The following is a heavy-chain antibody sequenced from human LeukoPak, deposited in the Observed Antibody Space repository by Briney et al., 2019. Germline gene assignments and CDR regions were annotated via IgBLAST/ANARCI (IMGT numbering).Heavy chain of an antibody. CDR3: AKWGDYDILTGYYVSDF. CDR2: ITGSGDTT. Sequence: GGSLRLSCAASGFIIRNYAMSWVRQAPGKGLEWDSAITGSGDTTYYADSVKGRFTISRDNSKNTLYVEMNTLRAEDTAVYYCAKWGDYDILTGYYVSDFWGQGALVTVSS. CDR1: GFIIRNYA. D-gene: IGHD3-9*01. J-gene: IGHJ4*02. V-gene: IGHV3-23*01.